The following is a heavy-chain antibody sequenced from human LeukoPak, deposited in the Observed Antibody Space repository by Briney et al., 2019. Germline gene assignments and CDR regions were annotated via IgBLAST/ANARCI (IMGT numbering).Heavy chain of an antibody. V-gene: IGHV1-69*05. D-gene: IGHD3-16*01. CDR1: VGTFSSDA. J-gene: IGHJ6*03. CDR2: IVPMIGTA. Sequence: SVKVSCEASVGTFSSDAISWVRQAPGQGLEWMGRIVPMIGTANSAQKFQGRVTIITDESTSTAYMELSSLRSEDTAVYYCARDGADHYMDVWGKGTTVTVSS. CDR3: ARDGADHYMDV.